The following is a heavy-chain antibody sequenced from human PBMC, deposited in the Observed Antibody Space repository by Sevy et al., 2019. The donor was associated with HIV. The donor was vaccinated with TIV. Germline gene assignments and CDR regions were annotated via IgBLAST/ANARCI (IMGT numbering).Heavy chain of an antibody. D-gene: IGHD3-10*01. Sequence: GGSLRLSCAASGFTFSSYAMHWVRQAPGKGLEWVAVISYDGSNKYYADSVKGRFTISRDNSKNTLYLQKNSLRAEDTAVYYCARDSYMVRGVPKGQYYYYDMDVWGQGTTVTVSS. CDR3: ARDSYMVRGVPKGQYYYYDMDV. CDR1: GFTFSSYA. CDR2: ISYDGSNK. V-gene: IGHV3-30-3*01. J-gene: IGHJ6*02.